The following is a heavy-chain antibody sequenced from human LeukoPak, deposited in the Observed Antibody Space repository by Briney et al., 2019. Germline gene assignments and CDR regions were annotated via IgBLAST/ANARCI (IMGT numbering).Heavy chain of an antibody. J-gene: IGHJ4*02. CDR2: IASDGRDK. CDR1: GFTFSSYA. Sequence: GGSLRLSCAASGFTFSSYAMSWVRQAPGKGLEWVAVIASDGRDKHHADSVKGRFTISRDNSKNTLYLQVNSLRAEDTAVYHCAKDLAIGPAGYYFDDWGQGTLVTVSS. D-gene: IGHD6-13*01. V-gene: IGHV3-30*18. CDR3: AKDLAIGPAGYYFDD.